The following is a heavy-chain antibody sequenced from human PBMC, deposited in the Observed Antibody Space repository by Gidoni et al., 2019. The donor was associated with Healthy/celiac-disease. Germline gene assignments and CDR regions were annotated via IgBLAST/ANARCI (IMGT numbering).Heavy chain of an antibody. Sequence: QVQLVQSGAEVKKPGSSVKVSCKASGGPFSSYTISWVRQAPGQGLEWMGRIIPILGIANYAQKFQGRVTITADKSTSTAYMELSSLRSEDTAVYYCAGRLAAAGTYDAFDIWGQGTMVTVSS. CDR1: GGPFSSYT. V-gene: IGHV1-69*02. CDR3: AGRLAAAGTYDAFDI. J-gene: IGHJ3*02. D-gene: IGHD6-13*01. CDR2: IIPILGIA.